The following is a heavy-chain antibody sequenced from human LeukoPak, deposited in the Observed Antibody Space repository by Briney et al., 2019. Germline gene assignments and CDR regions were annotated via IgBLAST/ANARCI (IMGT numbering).Heavy chain of an antibody. V-gene: IGHV3-48*01. D-gene: IGHD1-26*01. J-gene: IGHJ5*02. CDR3: ARVSAIVGATWGFDP. CDR2: ISGSGGST. Sequence: GGSLRLSCAASGFTFSSYSMSWVRQAPGKGLEWVSAISGSGGSTYYADSVKGRFTISRDNAKNSLYLQMNSLRAEDTAVYYCARVSAIVGATWGFDPWGQGILVTVSS. CDR1: GFTFSSYS.